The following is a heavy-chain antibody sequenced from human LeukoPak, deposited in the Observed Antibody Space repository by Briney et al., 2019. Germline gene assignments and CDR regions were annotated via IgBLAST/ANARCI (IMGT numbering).Heavy chain of an antibody. V-gene: IGHV3-7*01. J-gene: IGHJ3*02. CDR1: GFTFTTFW. CDR2: IKEDGSEK. Sequence: GGSLRLSCAVSGFTFTTFWMSWVRQAPGKGLEWVAKIKEDGSEKYYVDSVKGRFTISRDNAKNSLYLQMNGLRAEDTAVYYCARPGYCSSTSCYKSAFDIWGQGTMVTVSS. D-gene: IGHD2-2*02. CDR3: ARPGYCSSTSCYKSAFDI.